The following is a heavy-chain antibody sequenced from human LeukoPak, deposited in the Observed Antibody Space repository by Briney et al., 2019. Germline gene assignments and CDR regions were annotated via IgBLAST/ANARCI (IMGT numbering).Heavy chain of an antibody. CDR3: ARGRGSSWYYFDS. D-gene: IGHD6-13*01. CDR1: GGSISSYY. Sequence: SETLSLTCTVSGGSISSYYWSWVRQPAGKGLEWIGRIYASGNTNYNPSLKGRVTMTIDTSKNQFSLNLSSVTAADTAVYYCARGRGSSWYYFDSWGQGTLVTISS. CDR2: IYASGNT. J-gene: IGHJ4*02. V-gene: IGHV4-4*07.